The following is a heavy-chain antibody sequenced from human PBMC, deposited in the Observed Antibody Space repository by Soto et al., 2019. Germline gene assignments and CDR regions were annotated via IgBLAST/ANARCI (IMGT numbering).Heavy chain of an antibody. Sequence: SETLSLTCTVSGGSITNYYWTWIRQTPGKGLEWIGYVYYTGSTNYNPSLKSRVHISIDTSKNEFYLNLTSVTAAETAIYYCARVLPRRCSNSAFDYWGQGTLVTVSS. V-gene: IGHV4-59*12. CDR2: VYYTGST. CDR1: GGSITNYY. D-gene: IGHD2-15*01. J-gene: IGHJ4*02. CDR3: ARVLPRRCSNSAFDY.